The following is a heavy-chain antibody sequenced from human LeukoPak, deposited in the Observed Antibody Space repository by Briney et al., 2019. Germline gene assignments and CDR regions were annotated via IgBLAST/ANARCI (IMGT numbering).Heavy chain of an antibody. CDR1: GFTFSSYA. J-gene: IGHJ6*03. D-gene: IGHD4-11*01. CDR2: ISGSGGST. CDR3: AKGRETTVTTYDRYYYYYMDV. V-gene: IGHV3-23*01. Sequence: GGSLRLSCAASGFTFSSYAMSWVRQAPGKGLEWVSAISGSGGSTYYADYVKGRLTISRDNSKNTLYLQMNSLRAEDTAVYYCAKGRETTVTTYDRYYYYYMDVWGKGTTDTVSS.